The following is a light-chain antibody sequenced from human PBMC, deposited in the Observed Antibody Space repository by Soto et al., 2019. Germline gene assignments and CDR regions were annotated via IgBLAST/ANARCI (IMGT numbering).Light chain of an antibody. V-gene: IGLV1-47*01. CDR2: MHN. Sequence: QSVLTQPPSASGTPGQRVTISCSGSSSNIGSNYVYWYQHLPGTAPKLLIYMHNQRPSGVPDRFSGSTSGTSASLAISGLQSEAEANYYCAAWDDSLSGVVFGGGTKLTVL. CDR1: SSNIGSNY. CDR3: AAWDDSLSGVV. J-gene: IGLJ2*01.